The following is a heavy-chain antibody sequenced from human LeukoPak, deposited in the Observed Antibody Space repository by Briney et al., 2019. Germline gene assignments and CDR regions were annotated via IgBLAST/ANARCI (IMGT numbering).Heavy chain of an antibody. J-gene: IGHJ4*02. Sequence: GGSLRLSCAASGFTFSSCAMSWVRQAPGKGLEWVSAISGSGGSTYYADSVKGRFTISRDNSKNTLYLQMNSLRAEDTAVYYCATYYDILTGTKYYFDYWGQGTLVTVSS. V-gene: IGHV3-23*01. CDR2: ISGSGGST. D-gene: IGHD3-9*01. CDR3: ATYYDILTGTKYYFDY. CDR1: GFTFSSCA.